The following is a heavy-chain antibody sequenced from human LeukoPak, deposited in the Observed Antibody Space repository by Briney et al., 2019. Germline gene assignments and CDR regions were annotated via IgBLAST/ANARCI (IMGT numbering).Heavy chain of an antibody. CDR3: ATRDQYSSSWYTPLYYYYAMDV. D-gene: IGHD6-13*01. CDR2: MNPNSGNT. CDR1: GYTFTSYD. Sequence: GASVKVSCKASGYTFTSYDINWVRQATGQGLEWMGWMNPNSGNTVYAQKFQGRVTMTRNTSISTVYMELSSLRAEDTAVYYCATRDQYSSSWYTPLYYYYAMDVWGQGTTVTVSS. V-gene: IGHV1-8*01. J-gene: IGHJ6*02.